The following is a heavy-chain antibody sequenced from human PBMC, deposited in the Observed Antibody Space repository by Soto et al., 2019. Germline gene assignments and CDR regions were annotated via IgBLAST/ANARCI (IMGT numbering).Heavy chain of an antibody. J-gene: IGHJ6*04. D-gene: IGHD1-26*01. CDR3: AKGVELDV. CDR1: GFSFSSFA. V-gene: IGHV3-23*01. Sequence: EVLLLESGGGLVQPGGSLRLSCEASGFSFSSFAMNWVRQAPGKGLEWVSAIGDSGASTDYADSVKGRFNTSRDNSRNTLYLQLISLRAEATDVYYCAKGVELDVWGNGTTVTVSS. CDR2: IGDSGAST.